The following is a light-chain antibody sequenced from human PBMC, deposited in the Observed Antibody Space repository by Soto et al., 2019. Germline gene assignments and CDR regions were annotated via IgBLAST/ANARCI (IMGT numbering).Light chain of an antibody. CDR2: KAS. Sequence: IQMTQSPSTLSASLGDRVTITCRASQSIGDSLAWYQQRPGKAPNLLIYKASTLEGGVPSRFSGSGSGTQFTLTITSLQPDDFATYYCQFYNSYSRTFGQGTKVDIK. CDR1: QSIGDS. V-gene: IGKV1-5*03. J-gene: IGKJ1*01. CDR3: QFYNSYSRT.